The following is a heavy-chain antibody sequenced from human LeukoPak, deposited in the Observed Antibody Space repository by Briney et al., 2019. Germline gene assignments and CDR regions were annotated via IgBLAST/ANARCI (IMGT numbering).Heavy chain of an antibody. D-gene: IGHD6-19*01. J-gene: IGHJ4*02. CDR3: AIKNQWQGFFDY. CDR2: ISSSGSTI. CDR1: GFTFSSYA. Sequence: GGSLRLSCAASGFTFSSYAMSWVRQAPGKGLEWVSYISSSGSTIYYADSVKGRFTISRDNAKNSLYLQMNSLRAEDTAVYYCAIKNQWQGFFDYWGQGTLVTVSS. V-gene: IGHV3-48*04.